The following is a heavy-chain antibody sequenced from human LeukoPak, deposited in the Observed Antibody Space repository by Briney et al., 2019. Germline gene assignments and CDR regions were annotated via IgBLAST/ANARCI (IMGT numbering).Heavy chain of an antibody. CDR3: ARGGWSLGYCSSSSCLDWFDP. J-gene: IGHJ5*02. CDR1: RYTFTDYY. CDR2: INPNSGGT. V-gene: IGHV1-2*02. D-gene: IGHD2-2*01. Sequence: GASVKVSCKTSRYTFTDYYMHGARQAPGQGLEWRGWINPNSGGTNYAQKFQGRVTMTRDTSISTAYMELSRLRSDDTAVYYCARGGWSLGYCSSSSCLDWFDPWGQGTLVTVSS.